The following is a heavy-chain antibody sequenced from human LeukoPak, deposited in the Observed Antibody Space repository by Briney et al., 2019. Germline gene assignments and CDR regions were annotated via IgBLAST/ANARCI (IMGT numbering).Heavy chain of an antibody. D-gene: IGHD3-9*01. CDR1: GFSLSTSGVG. CDR3: AHSKGGLVPFDY. CDR2: IYWYDDK. V-gene: IGHV2-5*01. J-gene: IGHJ4*02. Sequence: SGPTLVKPTQTLTLTCAFSGFSLSTSGVGVGWIRQPPGKALEWLASIYWYDDKRYSPSLKSRFTITKENSENQVVLSLTNMDPVDTATYYCAHSKGGLVPFDYWGQGTLVTVSS.